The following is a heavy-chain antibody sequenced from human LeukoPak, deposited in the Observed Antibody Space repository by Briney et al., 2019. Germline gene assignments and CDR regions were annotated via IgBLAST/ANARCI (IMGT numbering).Heavy chain of an antibody. CDR1: GLSVSSNF. V-gene: IGHV3-53*01. CDR2: IYSDGTT. CDR3: ARAGSGWYREQGYFDY. Sequence: GGSLRLSCAASGLSVSSNFITWVRQAPGKGPEWVSVIYSDGTTYYADSLKGRFTTSRDTSKNTAFLQMSSLRDEDTAVYYCARAGSGWYREQGYFDYWGQGTLVTVSS. J-gene: IGHJ4*02. D-gene: IGHD6-19*01.